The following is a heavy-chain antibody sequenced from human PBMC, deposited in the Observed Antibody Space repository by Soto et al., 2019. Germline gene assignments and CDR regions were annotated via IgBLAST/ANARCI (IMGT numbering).Heavy chain of an antibody. CDR3: ARDSQGALPKGSGTGNDY. CDR1: GGTFSSYA. D-gene: IGHD2-15*01. Sequence: QVQLVQSGAEVKKPGSSVKVSCKASGGTFSSYAISWVRQAPGQGLEWMGGIIPIFGTANYAQKFQGRVTSTAAEPTSTARMELSSLRSEDTGVYYCARDSQGALPKGSGTGNDYWGQGTLVTVSS. J-gene: IGHJ4*02. CDR2: IIPIFGTA. V-gene: IGHV1-69*12.